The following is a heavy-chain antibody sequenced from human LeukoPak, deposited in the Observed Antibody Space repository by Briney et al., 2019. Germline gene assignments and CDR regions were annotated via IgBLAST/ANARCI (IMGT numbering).Heavy chain of an antibody. CDR1: GYTSTSYD. CDR3: ARGAKFRSYGSGTYYTSLPFDP. J-gene: IGHJ5*02. V-gene: IGHV1-8*03. CDR2: MNPNSGNT. Sequence: ASVKVSCKASGYTSTSYDINWVRQATGQGLEWMGWMNPNSGNTGYAQKFQGRVTITRDTSASTAYMELSSLRSEDMAVYYCARGAKFRSYGSGTYYTSLPFDPWGQGTLVTVSS. D-gene: IGHD3-10*01.